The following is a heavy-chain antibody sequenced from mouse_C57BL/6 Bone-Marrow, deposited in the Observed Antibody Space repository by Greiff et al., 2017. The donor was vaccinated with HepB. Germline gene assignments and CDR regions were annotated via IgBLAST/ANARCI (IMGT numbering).Heavy chain of an antibody. J-gene: IGHJ2*01. CDR1: GFTFSSYA. V-gene: IGHV5-4*03. CDR3: ARVITTVVYFDY. D-gene: IGHD1-1*01. Sequence: EVKLVESGGGLVKPGGSLKLSCAASGFTFSSYAMSWVRQTPEKRLEWVATISDGGSYTYYPDNVKGRFTISRDNAKNNRYLQMSHLKSEDTAMYYCARVITTVVYFDYWGQGTTLTVSS. CDR2: ISDGGSYT.